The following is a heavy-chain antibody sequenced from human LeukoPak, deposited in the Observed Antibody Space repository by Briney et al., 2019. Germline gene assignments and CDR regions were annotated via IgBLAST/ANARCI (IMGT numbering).Heavy chain of an antibody. V-gene: IGHV3-7*01. CDR2: INQDGSEQ. J-gene: IGHJ4*02. CDR1: GFTFTNNW. D-gene: IGHD6-6*01. CDR3: VRALGSSSADY. Sequence: PGGSLRLSCAASGFTFTNNWMSWVRQAPGKGLEWVANINQDGSEQYYVDSVEGRFTISRDNTKNSLSLQMNSLRGEDTAVYYCVRALGSSSADYWGQGTLVIVSS.